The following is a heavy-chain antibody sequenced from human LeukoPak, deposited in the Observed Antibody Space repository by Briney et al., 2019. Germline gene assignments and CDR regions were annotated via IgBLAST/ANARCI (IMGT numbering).Heavy chain of an antibody. Sequence: GGSLRLSCTASGFTFGDYAMSWVRQAPGKGLEWVGFIRSKAYGGTTEYAASVKGRFTISRDDSKSIAYLQMNSLKTEDTAVYYCTRWELLGFDYWGQGTLVTVSS. V-gene: IGHV3-49*04. CDR1: GFTFGDYA. D-gene: IGHD1-26*01. CDR3: TRWELLGFDY. J-gene: IGHJ4*02. CDR2: IRSKAYGGTT.